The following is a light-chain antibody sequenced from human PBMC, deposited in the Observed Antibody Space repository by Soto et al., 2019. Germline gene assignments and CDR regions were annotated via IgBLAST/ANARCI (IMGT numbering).Light chain of an antibody. CDR2: GAS. CDR1: QSDSSN. J-gene: IGKJ2*01. Sequence: EIVMTQSPATLSVSPGERATLSCRASQSDSSNLAWYQQKPGQAPRLLIYGASTRATGIPARFSGSGSGTEFTLTISSLRSEDFAVYYCQKYNTGPQGTFGQGTKLEIK. CDR3: QKYNTGPQGT. V-gene: IGKV3-15*01.